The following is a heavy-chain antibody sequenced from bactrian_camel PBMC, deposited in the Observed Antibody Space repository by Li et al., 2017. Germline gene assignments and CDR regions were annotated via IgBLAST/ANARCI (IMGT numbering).Heavy chain of an antibody. CDR1: GLAFSSSD. J-gene: IGHJ4*01. D-gene: IGHD2*01. CDR2: MSSITGDITT. V-gene: IGHV3S42*01. Sequence: DVQLVESGGGLVQPGGSLRLSCAASGLAFSSSDMSWVRQAPGKERELDSFMSSITGDITTRYADSVKGRFTISQDKANFTLYLQMNSLKPDDTAMYYCAAGIQWTHCSGGYLSRYEYNYWGQGTQVTVS. CDR3: AAGIQWTHCSGGYLSRYEYNY.